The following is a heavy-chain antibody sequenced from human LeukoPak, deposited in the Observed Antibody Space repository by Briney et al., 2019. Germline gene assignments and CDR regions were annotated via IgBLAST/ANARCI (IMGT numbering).Heavy chain of an antibody. D-gene: IGHD6-19*01. CDR2: ISGSGGST. V-gene: IGHV3-23*01. CDR1: GFTLSSYA. CDR3: AKDLSSAVAGY. Sequence: GGSLRLSCAASGFTLSSYAMSWVRQAPGKGLEWVSGISGSGGSTYYADSVKGRFTISRDNSKNTVYLQMNSLRAEDTAVYYCAKDLSSAVAGYWGQGTLVTVSS. J-gene: IGHJ4*02.